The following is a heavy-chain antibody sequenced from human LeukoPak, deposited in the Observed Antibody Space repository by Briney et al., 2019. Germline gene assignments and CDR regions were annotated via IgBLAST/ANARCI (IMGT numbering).Heavy chain of an antibody. V-gene: IGHV1-69*02. CDR1: GGTFSSYT. J-gene: IGHJ6*02. CDR3: ARAVGATNYYYYGMDV. Sequence: SVKVSCKASGGTFSSYTISWVRQAPGQGLEWMGRIIPILGIANYAQKFQGRVTITADKSTSTAYMELSSLRSEDTAVYYCARAVGATNYYYYGMDVWGQGTTVTVSS. D-gene: IGHD1-26*01. CDR2: IIPILGIA.